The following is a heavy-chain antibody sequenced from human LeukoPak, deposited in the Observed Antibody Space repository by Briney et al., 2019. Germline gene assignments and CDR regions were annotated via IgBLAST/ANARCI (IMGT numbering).Heavy chain of an antibody. D-gene: IGHD5-12*01. CDR2: ISYDGSNK. V-gene: IGHV3-30*18. CDR1: GFTFSSYG. J-gene: IGHJ5*02. Sequence: SGGPLRLSCAASGFTFSSYGMHWVRQAPGKGLEWVAVISYDGSNKYNADSVKGRFTISRDNSKNTLYLQMNSLRVEDTAVYYCAKDGGLPYNWFDPWGQGTLVTVSS. CDR3: AKDGGLPYNWFDP.